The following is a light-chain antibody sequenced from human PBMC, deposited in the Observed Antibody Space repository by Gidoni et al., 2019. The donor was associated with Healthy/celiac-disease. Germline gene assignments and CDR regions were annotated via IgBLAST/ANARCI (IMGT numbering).Light chain of an antibody. CDR1: QSVSSSY. CDR3: HQYGSSPT. J-gene: IGKJ4*01. Sequence: EIVLTQSPGTLSLSPGERATLSCRASQSVSSSYLAWYQQKPGQAPRLLIYGASSRATGIPDRFSGRGSGTDFTLTISRLEPEDFAVYYCHQYGSSPTFXGXTKVEIK. CDR2: GAS. V-gene: IGKV3-20*01.